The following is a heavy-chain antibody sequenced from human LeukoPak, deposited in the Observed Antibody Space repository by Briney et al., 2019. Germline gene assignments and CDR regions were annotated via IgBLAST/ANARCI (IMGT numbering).Heavy chain of an antibody. D-gene: IGHD4-17*01. J-gene: IGHJ5*02. V-gene: IGHV3-48*04. Sequence: GGSLRLSCAASGFTFSSYSMNWVRQAPGKGLEWVSYISSSSSTIYYADSVKGRFTISRDNAKNSLYLQMNSLRAEDTAVYYCARGDYGDYACPNWFDPWGQGTLVTVSS. CDR3: ARGDYGDYACPNWFDP. CDR1: GFTFSSYS. CDR2: ISSSSSTI.